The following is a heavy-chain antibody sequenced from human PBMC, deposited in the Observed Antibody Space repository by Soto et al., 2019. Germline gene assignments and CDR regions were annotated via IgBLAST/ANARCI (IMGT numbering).Heavy chain of an antibody. CDR1: GGSTRRGGYS. D-gene: IGHD3-16*01. V-gene: IGHV4-30-2*01. Sequence: SETLSLTCAVSGGSTRRGGYSWSWLRQPQGKGLEWIGYIYHSGSTYYNPSLKSRVTISVDRSKNQFSLKLSSVTAADTVFYYCASGLGTTLHYWGQGTLVIGSA. CDR2: IYHSGST. CDR3: ASGLGTTLHY. J-gene: IGHJ4*02.